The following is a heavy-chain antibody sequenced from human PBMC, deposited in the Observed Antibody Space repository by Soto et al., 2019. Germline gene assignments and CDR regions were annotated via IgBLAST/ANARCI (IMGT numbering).Heavy chain of an antibody. J-gene: IGHJ5*02. CDR2: LFYSGST. D-gene: IGHD6-13*01. CDR1: GGSISSDGSY. CDR3: ARGLAAAGLFGFGP. V-gene: IGHV4-31*03. Sequence: SETLSLTCTVSGGSISSDGSYWSWIRQHPGKGLEWIGCLFYSGSTYYNPSLKSRVTISVDTSKNQFSLKLSSVTAADTAVYYCARGLAAAGLFGFGPWGQGTLVTVSS.